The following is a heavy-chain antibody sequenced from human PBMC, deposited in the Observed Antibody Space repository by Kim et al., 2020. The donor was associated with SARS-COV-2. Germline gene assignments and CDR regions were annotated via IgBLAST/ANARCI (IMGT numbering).Heavy chain of an antibody. J-gene: IGHJ6*02. CDR3: ARDLDDSRGWGKPRQKPVEQRGYYGMDV. V-gene: IGHV3-30*09. Sequence: GGSLRLSCAASGFTFSSYAMHWVRQAPGKGLEWVAVISYDVSNKYYADSVKGRFAISRDNSKNTLYLQMNSLRAEDTAVYYCARDLDDSRGWGKPRQKPVEQRGYYGMDVGGQGNTVTVSS. D-gene: IGHD3-22*01. CDR2: ISYDVSNK. CDR1: GFTFSSYA.